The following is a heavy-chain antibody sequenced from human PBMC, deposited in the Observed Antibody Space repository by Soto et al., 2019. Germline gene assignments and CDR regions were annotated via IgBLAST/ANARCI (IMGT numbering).Heavy chain of an antibody. J-gene: IGHJ4*02. CDR2: ISGSGGST. CDR1: GFTFSSYA. CDR3: ARGWYSGYEYYFDY. Sequence: GGSLRLSCAASGFTFSSYAMSWVRQAPGKGLEWVSAISGSGGSTYYADSVKGRFTISRDNSKNTLYLQMNSLRAEDTAVYYCARGWYSGYEYYFDYWGQGTLVTVSS. V-gene: IGHV3-23*01. D-gene: IGHD5-12*01.